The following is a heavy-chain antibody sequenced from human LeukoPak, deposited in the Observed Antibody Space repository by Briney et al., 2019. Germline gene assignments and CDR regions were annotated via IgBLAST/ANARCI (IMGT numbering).Heavy chain of an antibody. Sequence: GRSLRLSCAASGFTFDDYAMHWVRQAPRKGLEWVSGISWNSGSIGYADSVKGRFTISRDNAKNSLYLQMNSLRAEDTALYYCAKDMRDYYYYGMDEWGQGTTVTVSS. CDR1: GFTFDDYA. V-gene: IGHV3-9*01. CDR3: AKDMRDYYYYGMDE. CDR2: ISWNSGSI. J-gene: IGHJ6*02.